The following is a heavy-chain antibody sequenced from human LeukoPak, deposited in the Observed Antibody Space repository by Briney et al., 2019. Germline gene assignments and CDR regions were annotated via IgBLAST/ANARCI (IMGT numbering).Heavy chain of an antibody. J-gene: IGHJ4*02. V-gene: IGHV4-34*01. CDR1: GGSFSGYY. Sequence: PSETLSLTCALYGGSFSGYYWSWIRQPPGKGLEWIGEINHSGSTNYNPSLKSRVTISVDTSKNQFSLKLSSVTAADTAVYYCARSTGYSSSWSRGGRANGYWGQGTLVTVSS. D-gene: IGHD6-13*01. CDR2: INHSGST. CDR3: ARSTGYSSSWSRGGRANGY.